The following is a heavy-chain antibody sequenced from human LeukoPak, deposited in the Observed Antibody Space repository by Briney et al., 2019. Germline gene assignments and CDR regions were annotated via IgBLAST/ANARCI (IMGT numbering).Heavy chain of an antibody. CDR1: GYTFTSYG. Sequence: SVKVSCKASGYTFTSYGISWVRQAPGQGLEWRGRIIPILGIANYAQKFQGRVTITADKSTSTAYMELSSLRSEDTAVYYCATRTTGYWGQGTLVTVSS. D-gene: IGHD4-17*01. CDR2: IIPILGIA. V-gene: IGHV1-69*04. CDR3: ATRTTGY. J-gene: IGHJ4*02.